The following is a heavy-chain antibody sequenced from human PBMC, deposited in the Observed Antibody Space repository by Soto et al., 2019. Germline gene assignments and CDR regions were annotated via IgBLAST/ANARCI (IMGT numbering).Heavy chain of an antibody. CDR1: GGSISSGGYY. CDR3: ARVLVVPGGGYYGMDV. V-gene: IGHV4-31*03. CDR2: IYYSGST. Sequence: SETLSLTCTVSGGSISSGGYYWSWIRQHPGKGLEWIGYIYYSGSTYYNPSLKSRVTISVDTSKNQFSLKLSSVTAADTAVYYCARVLVVPGGGYYGMDVWGQGTTVTVSS. D-gene: IGHD2-15*01. J-gene: IGHJ6*02.